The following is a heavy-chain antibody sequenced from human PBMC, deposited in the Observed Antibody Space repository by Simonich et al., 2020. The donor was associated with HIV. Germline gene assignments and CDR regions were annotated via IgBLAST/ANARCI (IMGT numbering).Heavy chain of an antibody. J-gene: IGHJ2*01. CDR1: GGSFSDFY. V-gene: IGHV4-34*01. CDR2: SNHGGST. Sequence: QVQLQQWGAGLLKPSETLSLTCIVYGGSFSDFYWGWIRQPPGKGLEWIGDSNHGGSTTYNPSLKSRVTISEDSSKNQFSLNLSSVTAADTAVYYCARYTPAYSRGHWYFDLWGRGTLVTVSS. D-gene: IGHD6-19*01. CDR3: ARYTPAYSRGHWYFDL.